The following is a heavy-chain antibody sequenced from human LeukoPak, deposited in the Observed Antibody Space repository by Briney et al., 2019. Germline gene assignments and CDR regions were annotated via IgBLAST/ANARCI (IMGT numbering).Heavy chain of an antibody. CDR1: GFTFSSYA. CDR2: ISGSDSGDST. Sequence: GGSLRLSCAASGFTFSSYAMSWVRQAPGKGLEWVSGISGSDSGDSTYYADSVKGRFTISRDNSKSTLYPHLNSLRAEDTAVYYCAMSGAYTSPPFDSWGQGTLVTVSS. V-gene: IGHV3-23*01. J-gene: IGHJ4*02. D-gene: IGHD5-18*01. CDR3: AMSGAYTSPPFDS.